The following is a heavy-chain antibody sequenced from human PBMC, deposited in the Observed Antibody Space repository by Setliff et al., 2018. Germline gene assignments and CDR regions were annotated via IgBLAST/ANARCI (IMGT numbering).Heavy chain of an antibody. CDR2: INRRGST. CDR3: ARASSGWYSAYYYYMDV. CDR1: GGSVNSGYDN. J-gene: IGHJ6*03. D-gene: IGHD6-19*01. V-gene: IGHV4-61*09. Sequence: SETLSLTCTVSGGSVNSGYDNWNWLRQPAGKGLEWIGHINRRGSTNFSPSLKSRVTISLDTSKNQFSLNLTSVTAADTAVYYYARASSGWYSAYYYYMDVWGKGTTVTVSS.